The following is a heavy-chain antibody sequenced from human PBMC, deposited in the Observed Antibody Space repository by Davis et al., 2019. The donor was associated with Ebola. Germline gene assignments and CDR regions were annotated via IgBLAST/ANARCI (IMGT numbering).Heavy chain of an antibody. CDR3: ARDQESGGWLLKNWFDP. J-gene: IGHJ5*02. Sequence: SVQVSCKASAGTFSSYAIICVRQAPGQGLEWMGGIIPILGIANYAQKFQGRVTITAYKSTSTAYMELSSLRSEDTAVYYCARDQESGGWLLKNWFDPWGQGTLVTVSS. V-gene: IGHV1-69*10. CDR2: IIPILGIA. CDR1: AGTFSSYA. D-gene: IGHD5-12*01.